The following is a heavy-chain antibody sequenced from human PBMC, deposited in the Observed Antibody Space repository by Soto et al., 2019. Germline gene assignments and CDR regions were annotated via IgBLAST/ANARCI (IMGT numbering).Heavy chain of an antibody. CDR2: ISHDGSRK. CDR3: AKDFSRGPSVLRGFEL. CDR1: GFTFSSYG. D-gene: IGHD3-3*01. V-gene: IGHV3-30*18. Sequence: QVQLVESGGSVVQPGTSLRLSCAASGFTFSSYGIHWVRQAPGQGLEWVALISHDGSRKEYAESQKGRFTISRDNSKNPVYRQMNSLRFEDTAVYLCAKDFSRGPSVLRGFELWGQGTVVTVSS. J-gene: IGHJ3*01.